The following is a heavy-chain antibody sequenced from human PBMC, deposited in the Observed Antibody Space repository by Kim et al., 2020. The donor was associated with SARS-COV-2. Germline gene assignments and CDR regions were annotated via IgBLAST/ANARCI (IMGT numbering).Heavy chain of an antibody. V-gene: IGHV1-18*01. J-gene: IGHJ4*02. CDR3: ARQGLGGSYGY. Sequence: TNYAQKLQGRVTMTTDTSTSTAYMELRSLRSDDTAVYYCARQGLGGSYGYWGQGTLVTVSS. CDR2: T. D-gene: IGHD1-26*01.